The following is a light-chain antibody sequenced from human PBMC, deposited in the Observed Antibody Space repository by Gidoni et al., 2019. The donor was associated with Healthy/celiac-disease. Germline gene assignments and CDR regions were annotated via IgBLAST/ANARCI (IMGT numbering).Light chain of an antibody. J-gene: IGKJ1*01. CDR2: DAS. V-gene: IGKV1-5*01. Sequence: DIQMTQSPSTLSASVGDRVTITCRASQSISSWLAWYQQQPGKAPKLLIYDASSFESGVPSRFSGSGSGTEFTLTISSLQPDDFATYYCQQYNSYWTFGQGTKVEIK. CDR3: QQYNSYWT. CDR1: QSISSW.